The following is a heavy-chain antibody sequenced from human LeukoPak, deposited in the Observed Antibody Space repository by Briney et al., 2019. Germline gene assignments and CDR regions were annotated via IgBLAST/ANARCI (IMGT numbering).Heavy chain of an antibody. J-gene: IGHJ4*02. V-gene: IGHV3-23*01. CDR2: IFGSGGSP. CDR1: GFTFNSYA. CDR3: GKTTVGYSSGRYPGWPVDY. Sequence: PGGSLRLSCAASGFTFNSYAMYWVRQAPGKGLEWISGIFGSGGSPHYADSVKGRFTISRDNSQNTVYLQLGSLRVEVTAVYYCGKTTVGYSSGRYPGWPVDYWGQGALVTVSS. D-gene: IGHD6-19*01.